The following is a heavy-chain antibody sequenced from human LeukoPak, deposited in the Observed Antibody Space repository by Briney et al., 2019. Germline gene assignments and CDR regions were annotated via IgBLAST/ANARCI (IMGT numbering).Heavy chain of an antibody. D-gene: IGHD2-15*01. V-gene: IGHV1-2*02. CDR2: INPNSGGT. CDR3: ARLGFCRGGTCPDYFDY. J-gene: IGHJ4*02. CDR1: GYSFTGYY. Sequence: GASVTVSCKASGYSFTGYYMHWVRQATGQGLEWMGWINPNSGGTKFAQKFQGRVTMTRDTSISTAYMELSRLTSDDTAVYYCARLGFCRGGTCPDYFDYWGQGTLVTVSS.